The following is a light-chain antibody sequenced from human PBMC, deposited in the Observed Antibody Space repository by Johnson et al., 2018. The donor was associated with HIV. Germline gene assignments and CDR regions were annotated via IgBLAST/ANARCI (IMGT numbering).Light chain of an antibody. V-gene: IGLV1-51*01. J-gene: IGLJ1*01. Sequence: QSVLTQPPSVSAAPGQKVTISCSGSSPNIGNNYVSWYQQLPGTAPKLLIYDNNKRPSGIPDRFSGSKSGTSATLGITGLQTGDEADYYCGTWDSSLSAGNVFGTGTKVTVL. CDR1: SPNIGNNY. CDR2: DNN. CDR3: GTWDSSLSAGNV.